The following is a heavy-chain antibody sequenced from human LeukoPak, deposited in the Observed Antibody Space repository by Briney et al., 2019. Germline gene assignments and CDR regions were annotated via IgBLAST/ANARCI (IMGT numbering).Heavy chain of an antibody. CDR2: IYTSGST. J-gene: IGHJ3*02. D-gene: IGHD6-13*01. CDR3: ARLPGGASSSVVAFDI. CDR1: GGSISSYY. Sequence: SETLSLTCAVSGGSISSYYWSWIRQSAGKGLEWIGRIYTSGSTNYNPSLKSRVTMSVDTSKNQFSLKLSSVTAADTAVYYCARLPGGASSSVVAFDIWGQGTMVTVSS. V-gene: IGHV4-4*07.